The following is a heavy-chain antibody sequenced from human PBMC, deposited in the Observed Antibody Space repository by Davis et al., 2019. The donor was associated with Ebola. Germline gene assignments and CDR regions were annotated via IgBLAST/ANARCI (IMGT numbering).Heavy chain of an antibody. V-gene: IGHV4-4*02. D-gene: IGHD3-16*02. CDR3: ARARSRYDYIWGSYPTHNWFDP. Sequence: MPGGSLRLSCAVSGGSISSSNWWSWVRQPPGKGLEWIGEIYHSGSTNYNPSLKSRVTISVDKSKNQFSLKLSSVTAADTAVYYCARARSRYDYIWGSYPTHNWFDPWGQGTLVTVSS. CDR2: IYHSGST. CDR1: GGSISSSNW. J-gene: IGHJ5*02.